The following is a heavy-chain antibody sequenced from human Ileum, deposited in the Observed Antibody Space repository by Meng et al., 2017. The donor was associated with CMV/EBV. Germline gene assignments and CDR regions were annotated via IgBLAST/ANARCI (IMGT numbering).Heavy chain of an antibody. CDR3: ARVCQYVWGSYRCFDP. D-gene: IGHD3-16*02. Sequence: SGYTFTDYNIYWVRQACGQGLEWMGWINPQSGNTGYTQKFRGRVSMTRDTSISTAYMELSSLRSDDTAVYYCARVCQYVWGSYRCFDPWGQGTLVTVSS. CDR2: INPQSGNT. V-gene: IGHV1-8*01. CDR1: GYTFTDYN. J-gene: IGHJ5*02.